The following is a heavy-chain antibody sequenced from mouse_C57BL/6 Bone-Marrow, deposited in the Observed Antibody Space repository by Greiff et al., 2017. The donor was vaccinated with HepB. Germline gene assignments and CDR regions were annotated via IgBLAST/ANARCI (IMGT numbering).Heavy chain of an antibody. CDR3: ARVYDGYYEDFAY. CDR1: GFTFSSYA. CDR2: ISDGGSYT. J-gene: IGHJ3*01. Sequence: EVHLVESGGGLVKPGGSLKLSCAASGFTFSSYAMSWVRQTPEKRLEWVATISDGGSYTYYPDNVKGRFTISRDNAKNNLYLQMSHLKSEDTSMYYCARVYDGYYEDFAYWGQGTLVTVSA. V-gene: IGHV5-4*01. D-gene: IGHD2-3*01.